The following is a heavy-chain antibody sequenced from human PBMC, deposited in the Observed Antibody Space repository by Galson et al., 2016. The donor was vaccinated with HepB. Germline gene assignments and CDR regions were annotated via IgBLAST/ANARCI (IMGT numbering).Heavy chain of an antibody. CDR3: AIGATGATWRN. CDR1: GPGFKAYG. CDR2: IDGEGQTT. D-gene: IGHD1-1*01. Sequence: SLRLSCAVSGPGFKAYGMSWVRQAPGKGLHWVSDIDGEGQTTHRADSVKGRFTMSRDNSRDTVYLEMIDLRVEDTAIYYCAIGATGATWRNWGQGTLVTVSS. J-gene: IGHJ4*02. V-gene: IGHV3-23*01.